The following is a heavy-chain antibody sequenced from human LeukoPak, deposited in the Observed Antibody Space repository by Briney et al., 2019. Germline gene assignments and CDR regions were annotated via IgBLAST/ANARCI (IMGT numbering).Heavy chain of an antibody. J-gene: IGHJ4*02. CDR1: GGSISSYY. CDR3: ARTRRDGYFDY. Sequence: PSETLFLTCTVSGGSISSYYWSWIRQPPGKGLEWVGYIYSSGSTNYDPSLKSRVTISIDTSKNQFSLKLSSVTAADTAVYYCARTRRDGYFDYWGQGTLVTVSS. CDR2: IYSSGST. V-gene: IGHV4-59*01. D-gene: IGHD5-24*01.